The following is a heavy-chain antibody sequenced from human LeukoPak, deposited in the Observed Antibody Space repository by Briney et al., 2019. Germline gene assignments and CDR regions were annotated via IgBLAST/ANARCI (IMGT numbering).Heavy chain of an antibody. J-gene: IGHJ4*02. CDR3: ARGPKYYYGSGSYYSPQWSDY. CDR2: MNPNSGNT. Sequence: ASVKVSCKASGYTFTSYDINWVRQATGQGLEWMGWMNPNSGNTGYAQKFQGRVTMTRNTSISTAYMELSSLRSEDTAVYYCARGPKYYYGSGSYYSPQWSDYWGQGTLVTVSS. V-gene: IGHV1-8*01. D-gene: IGHD3-10*01. CDR1: GYTFTSYD.